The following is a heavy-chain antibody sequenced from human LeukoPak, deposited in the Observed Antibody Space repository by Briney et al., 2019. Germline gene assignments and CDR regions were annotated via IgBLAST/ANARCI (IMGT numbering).Heavy chain of an antibody. Sequence: GGSLRLSCAASGFTFSSYGMHWVRQAPGKGLEWVAFIRYAGSNKYYADSVKGRFTISRDNSKNTLYLQMNSLRAEDTAVYYCAKDSGSMGLGAFDIWGQGTMVTVSS. D-gene: IGHD1-26*01. CDR2: IRYAGSNK. V-gene: IGHV3-30*02. J-gene: IGHJ3*02. CDR1: GFTFSSYG. CDR3: AKDSGSMGLGAFDI.